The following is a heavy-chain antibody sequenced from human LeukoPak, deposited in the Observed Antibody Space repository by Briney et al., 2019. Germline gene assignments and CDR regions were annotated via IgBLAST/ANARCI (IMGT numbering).Heavy chain of an antibody. CDR3: ARVSGDPYRCYGMDV. V-gene: IGHV4-59*01. D-gene: IGHD4-17*01. CDR1: GGSISSYY. CDR2: IYYSGST. J-gene: IGHJ6*02. Sequence: SETLSLTCTVSGGSISSYYWSWIRQPPGKGLEWIGYIYYSGSTNYNPSLKSRVTISVDTSKNQFSLKLSSVTAADTAVYYCARVSGDPYRCYGMDVWGQGTTVTVSS.